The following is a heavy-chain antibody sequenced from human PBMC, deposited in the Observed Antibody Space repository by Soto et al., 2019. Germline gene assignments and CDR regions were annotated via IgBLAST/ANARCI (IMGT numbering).Heavy chain of an antibody. J-gene: IGHJ5*02. CDR2: IYPGDSDT. CDR3: ARHGCSSSWCWFDP. CDR1: GYGFSSYW. D-gene: IGHD6-13*01. Sequence: ESLKISCEGSGYGFSSYWIGWVRQRPRKGPEWMGIIYPGDSDTRYSPSFQGQVTISVDKSISNAYLQWSSLKASDTAMYYCARHGCSSSWCWFDPWGQGTLVTVSS. V-gene: IGHV5-51*01.